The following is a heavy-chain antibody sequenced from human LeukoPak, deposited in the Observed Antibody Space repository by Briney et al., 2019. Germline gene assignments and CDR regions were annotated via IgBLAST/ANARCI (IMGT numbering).Heavy chain of an antibody. V-gene: IGHV4-61*01. CDR2: MFYAEST. D-gene: IGHD3-10*01. CDR3: ASTSNTWLGLPYFDS. Sequence: PSETLSLTCTVSGVSVSDGNYYWSWIRQPPGKGLEWTGYMFYAESTKYNPSLNSRVTISVDRSKNQVSLNLTSVTAADTAVYYCASTSNTWLGLPYFDSWGQGTLVTVSA. CDR1: GVSVSDGNYY. J-gene: IGHJ4*02.